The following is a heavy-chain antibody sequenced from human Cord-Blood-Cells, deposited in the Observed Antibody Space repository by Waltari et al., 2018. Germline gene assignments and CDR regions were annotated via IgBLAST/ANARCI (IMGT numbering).Heavy chain of an antibody. CDR1: GFTFSGSA. D-gene: IGHD1-26*01. CDR3: TSRVGATYY. Sequence: EVQLVASGGGLVQPGGSLKLSCAASGFTFSGSAMHWVRQASGKGLEWVGRIRSKANSYATAYAASVKGRFTISRDDSKNTAYLQMNSLKTEDTAVYYCTSRVGATYYWGQGTLVTVSS. V-gene: IGHV3-73*02. CDR2: IRSKANSYAT. J-gene: IGHJ4*02.